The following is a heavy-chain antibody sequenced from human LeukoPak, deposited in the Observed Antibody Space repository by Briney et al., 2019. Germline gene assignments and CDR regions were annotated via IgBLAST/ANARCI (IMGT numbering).Heavy chain of an antibody. V-gene: IGHV1-69*04. CDR2: IIPILGIA. CDR3: AREGRIAAALDY. D-gene: IGHD6-13*01. Sequence: SVKVSCKASGGTFSSYTISWVRQAPGQGLEWMGRIIPILGIANYAQKFQGRVTITADKSASTAYMELSSLRSGDTAVYYCAREGRIAAALDYWGQGTLVTVSS. J-gene: IGHJ4*02. CDR1: GGTFSSYT.